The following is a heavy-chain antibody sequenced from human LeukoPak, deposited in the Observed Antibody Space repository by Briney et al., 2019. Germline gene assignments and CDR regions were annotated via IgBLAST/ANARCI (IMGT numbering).Heavy chain of an antibody. CDR1: GFTLSSYA. J-gene: IGHJ5*02. Sequence: GGSLRLSCAASGFTLSSYAMSWVRQAPGKGLEWVANIKQDGSAKYYVDSVKGRFTISRDNAKNSLYLQMSSLRADDTAVYYCASGYCSGGSCYPNWFDPWGQGTLVTVSS. CDR3: ASGYCSGGSCYPNWFDP. CDR2: IKQDGSAK. V-gene: IGHV3-7*01. D-gene: IGHD2-15*01.